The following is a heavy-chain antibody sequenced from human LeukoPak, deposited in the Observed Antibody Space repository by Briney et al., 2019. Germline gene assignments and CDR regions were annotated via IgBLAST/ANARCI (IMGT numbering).Heavy chain of an antibody. CDR3: VAVARESNRFDP. CDR2: ISNSRSYI. V-gene: IGHV3-21*01. CDR1: VFTFSSYS. D-gene: IGHD6-19*01. J-gene: IGHJ5*02. Sequence: GLSLRLSCASCVFTFSSYSINWVRQPPAKGREGGSSISNSRSYIYYADSVKGRFNICRDNSKNSLYLEMNSLRAEDTAVYYCVAVARESNRFDPWGKGTLVTVSS.